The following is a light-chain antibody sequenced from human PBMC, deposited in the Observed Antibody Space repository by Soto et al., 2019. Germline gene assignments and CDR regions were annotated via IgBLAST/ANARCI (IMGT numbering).Light chain of an antibody. Sequence: EVVLTQSPATLSLSPGDRATLSCRASQSVRHALAWYQQKPGQAPRLLIHDASSRATGIPARFSGSGSETDFTLTISSLEPEDFAVYYCQQRGSWPPSITFGQGTRLEIK. CDR3: QQRGSWPPSIT. V-gene: IGKV3-11*01. J-gene: IGKJ5*01. CDR2: DAS. CDR1: QSVRHA.